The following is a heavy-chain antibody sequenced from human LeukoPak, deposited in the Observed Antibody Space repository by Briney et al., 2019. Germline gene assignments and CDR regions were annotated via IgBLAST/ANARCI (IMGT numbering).Heavy chain of an antibody. D-gene: IGHD4-17*01. J-gene: IGHJ4*02. CDR3: ARARNYGDVDY. CDR2: ISSSSSYI. CDR1: GFTFSSYV. Sequence: PGGSLRLSCAASGFTFSSYVMHWVRQAPGKGLEWVSSISSSSSYIYYVDSVKGRFTISRDNSKNTLYLQMNSLRAEDTAVYYCARARNYGDVDYWGQGTLVTVSS. V-gene: IGHV3-21*01.